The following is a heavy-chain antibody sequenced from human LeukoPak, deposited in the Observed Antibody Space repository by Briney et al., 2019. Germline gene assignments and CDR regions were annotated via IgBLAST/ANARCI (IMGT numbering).Heavy chain of an antibody. CDR3: ARDGDANAFDI. J-gene: IGHJ3*02. V-gene: IGHV3-7*01. Sequence: GGSLRLSCAASGFTFSSYWMSWVRQAPGKGLEWVANIKQDGSGKYYVDSVKGRFTISRDNAKNSLYLQMNSLRAEDTAVYYCARDGDANAFDIWGQGTMVTVSS. D-gene: IGHD2-21*02. CDR2: IKQDGSGK. CDR1: GFTFSSYW.